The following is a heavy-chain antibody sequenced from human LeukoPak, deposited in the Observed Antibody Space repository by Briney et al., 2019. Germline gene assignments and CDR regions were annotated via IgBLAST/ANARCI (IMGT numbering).Heavy chain of an antibody. CDR2: ISSGSLTI. CDR1: GFTFSTYN. Sequence: GGSLRLSCATSGFTFSTYNMNWFRQAPGKGREWISYISSGSLTIYYADSVKGRFTISRDNAKNSLYLQMNSLRAEDTAVYYCARKEWASDYYYMDVWGKGTTVTVSS. J-gene: IGHJ6*03. CDR3: ARKEWASDYYYMDV. V-gene: IGHV3-48*01. D-gene: IGHD2-8*01.